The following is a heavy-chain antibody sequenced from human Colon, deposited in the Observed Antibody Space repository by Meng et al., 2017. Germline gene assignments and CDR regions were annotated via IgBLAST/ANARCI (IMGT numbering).Heavy chain of an antibody. CDR2: VVPSSGAT. CDR3: ARSDPQLDA. D-gene: IGHD1-1*01. Sequence: VQSGYEVKDTGASVQVSCKTSGFSFIGYYIHWRRQAPGQGFEWIGWVVPSSGATIYAPKFLGRVTLTRETSITTAYMELTSLTSDDTAVYYCARSDPQLDAWGQGTLVTVSS. J-gene: IGHJ5*02. V-gene: IGHV1-2*02. CDR1: GFSFIGYY.